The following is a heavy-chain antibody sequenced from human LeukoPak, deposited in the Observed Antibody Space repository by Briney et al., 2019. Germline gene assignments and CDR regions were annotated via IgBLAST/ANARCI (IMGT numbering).Heavy chain of an antibody. V-gene: IGHV1-58*01. D-gene: IGHD5-12*01. CDR2: IVVGSGNT. CDR1: GFTFTSSA. CDR3: ASKTSERYSGYESFDY. J-gene: IGHJ4*02. Sequence: ASVKVSCKASGFTFTSSAVQWVRQARGQRLEWIGWIVVGSGNTNYAQEFQERVTITRDMSTSTAYMELSSLGSEDTAVYHCASKTSERYSGYESFDYWGQGTLVTVSS.